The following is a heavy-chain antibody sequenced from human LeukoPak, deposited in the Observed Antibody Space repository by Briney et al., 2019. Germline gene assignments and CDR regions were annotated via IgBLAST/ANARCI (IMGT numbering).Heavy chain of an antibody. V-gene: IGHV4-39*01. D-gene: IGHD2-15*01. Sequence: TSETLSLTCTVSGGSISSSSYYWGWIRQPPGKGLEWIGSIYYSGSTYYNPSLKSRVTIPVDTSKNQFSLKLSSVTAADTAVYYCARQVYCSGGSCYFGYYYYYYMDVWGKGTTVTISS. J-gene: IGHJ6*03. CDR2: IYYSGST. CDR3: ARQVYCSGGSCYFGYYYYYYMDV. CDR1: GGSISSSSYY.